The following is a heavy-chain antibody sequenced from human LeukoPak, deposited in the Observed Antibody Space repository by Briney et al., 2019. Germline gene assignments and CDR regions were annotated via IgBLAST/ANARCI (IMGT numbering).Heavy chain of an antibody. V-gene: IGHV4-59*01. CDR3: VRDRELNY. D-gene: IGHD5-24*01. CDR1: GVSISIYY. Sequence: SETLSLTCTVSGVSISIYYWSWIRQPPGKGLEWIGYVYNSGSTHYNPSLKSRVTISADTSKNQFSLRLSSVTAADTAVYYCVRDRELNYWGQGTLVTVSS. CDR2: VYNSGST. J-gene: IGHJ4*02.